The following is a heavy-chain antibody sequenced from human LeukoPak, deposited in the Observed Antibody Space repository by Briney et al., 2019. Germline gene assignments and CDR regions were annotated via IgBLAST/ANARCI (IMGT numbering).Heavy chain of an antibody. Sequence: GGSLRLSCVVSGLTFSRLTMGWVRQATGKGLEWVSVISGSSASKYYADSVKGRFTISRDNSKNTLYLQMNSLRAEDTAVYYCARGLDYFDYWGQGTLVTVSS. J-gene: IGHJ4*02. CDR1: GLTFSRLT. CDR3: ARGLDYFDY. CDR2: ISGSSASK. V-gene: IGHV3-23*01.